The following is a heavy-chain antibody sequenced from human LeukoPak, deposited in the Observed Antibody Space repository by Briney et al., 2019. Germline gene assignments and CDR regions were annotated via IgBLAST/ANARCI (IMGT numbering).Heavy chain of an antibody. CDR2: ISYDGSNK. CDR1: GFTFGSSG. Sequence: GGSLRLSCAASGFTFGSSGMHWVRRAPGKGLEWVAVISYDGSNKYYADSVKGRFTISRDNSKNTLYLQMNSLRAADTAVYYCAKAYDDSSGYYYEGLFDYWGQGTLVTVSS. CDR3: AKAYDDSSGYYYEGLFDY. V-gene: IGHV3-30*18. D-gene: IGHD3-22*01. J-gene: IGHJ4*02.